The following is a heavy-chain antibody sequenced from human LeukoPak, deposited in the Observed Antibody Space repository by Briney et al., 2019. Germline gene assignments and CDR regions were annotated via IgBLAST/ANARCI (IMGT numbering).Heavy chain of an antibody. V-gene: IGHV4-34*01. D-gene: IGHD2/OR15-2a*01. Sequence: SETLSLTCAVYSGSFNGYYWTWIRQPPGKGLEWIGEINKSGSANYNPSLKSRVTMAIDTSKSQISLWLSSVTAADTAVYYCARNSAYSTSSGFNLWGQGILVTVSS. CDR1: SGSFNGYY. J-gene: IGHJ4*02. CDR2: INKSGSA. CDR3: ARNSAYSTSSGFNL.